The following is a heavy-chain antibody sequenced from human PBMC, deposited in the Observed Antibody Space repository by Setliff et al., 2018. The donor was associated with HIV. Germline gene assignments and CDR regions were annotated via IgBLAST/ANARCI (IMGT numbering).Heavy chain of an antibody. Sequence: SVKVSCKASGGTFRKYSISWVRQAPGQGLEWVGGIIPMFGSTTYAQKFYGRVTITADESTDTVEMELTSLTSVDTAMYYCARDDHYYDMGSIYSDWYFDVWGPATQVTVSS. J-gene: IGHJ2*01. CDR3: ARDDHYYDMGSIYSDWYFDV. CDR1: GGTFRKYS. D-gene: IGHD3-22*01. CDR2: IIPMFGST. V-gene: IGHV1-69*13.